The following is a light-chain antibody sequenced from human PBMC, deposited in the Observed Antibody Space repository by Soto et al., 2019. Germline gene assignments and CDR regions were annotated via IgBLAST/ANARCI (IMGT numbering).Light chain of an antibody. CDR1: SSNIGSNT. CDR2: SNS. V-gene: IGLV1-44*01. J-gene: IGLJ1*01. CDR3: AAWDDSLNGYV. Sequence: QSVLTQPPSASGTPGQRVTISCSGSSSNIGSNTVNWYQQLPGTAPKLLVYSNSQRPSGVPDRFSGSKSGTSASLAISGFQSEDEASYDCAAWDDSLNGYVFGTWTKVTV.